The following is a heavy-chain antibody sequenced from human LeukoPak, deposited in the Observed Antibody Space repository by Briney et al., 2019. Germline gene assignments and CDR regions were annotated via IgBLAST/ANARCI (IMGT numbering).Heavy chain of an antibody. J-gene: IGHJ6*03. V-gene: IGHV3-48*03. D-gene: IGHD6-25*01. CDR1: GFTFSSYE. Sequence: PGGSLRLSCAASGFTFSSYEMNWVRQAPGKGLEWVSYISSSGSTIYYADSVKGRFTISRDNAKNSLYLQMNSLRAEDTAVYYRASSSGQEGFNYYYYMDVWGKGTTVTVSS. CDR2: ISSSGSTI. CDR3: ASSSGQEGFNYYYYMDV.